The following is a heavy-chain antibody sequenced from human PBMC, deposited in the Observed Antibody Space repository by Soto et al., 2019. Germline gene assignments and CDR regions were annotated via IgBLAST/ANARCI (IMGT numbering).Heavy chain of an antibody. V-gene: IGHV4-59*12. J-gene: IGHJ5*02. D-gene: IGHD2-21*01. CDR3: ARGVGGCGLNWFDP. CDR1: GSSIIVYY. CDR2: IHYSGSA. Sequence: SETLSLTCTSSGSSIIVYYWTWIRQSPERGLEWIGYIHYSGSANYNPSLNSRLTMSVDRSKSQFSMKLASVTAADTAVYYCARGVGGCGLNWFDPWGQGTLVTVSS.